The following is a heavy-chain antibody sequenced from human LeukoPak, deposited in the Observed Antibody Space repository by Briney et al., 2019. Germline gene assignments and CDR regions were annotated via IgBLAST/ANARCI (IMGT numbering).Heavy chain of an antibody. CDR3: ARLGRDGYSDY. V-gene: IGHV4-39*01. Sequence: SETLSLTCTVSGGSISSSSYYWGWIRQPPGKGLEWIGSIYYSGSTYYNPSLKSRVTISVDTSKNQFSLKLSSVTAADTAVYYCARLGRDGYSDYWGQGTLVTVPS. CDR2: IYYSGST. D-gene: IGHD5-24*01. CDR1: GGSISSSSYY. J-gene: IGHJ4*02.